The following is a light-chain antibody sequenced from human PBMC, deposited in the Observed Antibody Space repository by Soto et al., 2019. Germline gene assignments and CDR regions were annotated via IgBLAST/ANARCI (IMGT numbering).Light chain of an antibody. CDR2: AAT. V-gene: IGKV1-39*01. J-gene: IGKJ3*01. Sequence: DIPMTQSPYSLSASVGDRVTITCRASQNISTSLNWYHQRPGKAPKLLIYAATNLQSGVPSRFSGSGSGTDFTLTTSSLQPEDFATFYCQQSYSRPFTFGPGTKVDIK. CDR1: QNISTS. CDR3: QQSYSRPFT.